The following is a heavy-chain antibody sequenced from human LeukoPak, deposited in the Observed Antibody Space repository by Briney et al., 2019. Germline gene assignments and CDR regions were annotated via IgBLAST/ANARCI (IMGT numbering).Heavy chain of an antibody. D-gene: IGHD2-15*01. CDR3: ARRPCSGGSCLEYYFDY. V-gene: IGHV5-51*01. J-gene: IGHJ4*02. CDR2: IYPGDSDT. Sequence: GESLKISCKGSGYSFTSYWIGWVRQMPGKSLEWMGIIYPGDSDTRYSPSFQGQVTISADKSISTAYLQWSSLKASDTAMYYCARRPCSGGSCLEYYFDYWGQGTLVTVSS. CDR1: GYSFTSYW.